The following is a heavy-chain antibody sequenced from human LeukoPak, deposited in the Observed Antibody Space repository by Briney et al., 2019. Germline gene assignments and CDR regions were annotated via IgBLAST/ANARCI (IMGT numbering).Heavy chain of an antibody. V-gene: IGHV3-30*18. D-gene: IGHD1-20*01. CDR3: AKDRYNWTDSIYY. CDR1: GFTFSSYG. J-gene: IGHJ4*02. CDR2: ISYVGSNK. Sequence: GGTLRLSCAASGFTFSSYGMHGVREAPGKGLEGGEVISYVGSNKYYADSVKGRFTTSRDNSKNTLYLQMNSLRAEDTAVYYCAKDRYNWTDSIYYSGQGTLVTASS.